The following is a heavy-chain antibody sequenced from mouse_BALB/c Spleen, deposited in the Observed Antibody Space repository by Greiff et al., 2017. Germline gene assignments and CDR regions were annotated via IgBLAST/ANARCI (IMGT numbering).Heavy chain of an antibody. V-gene: IGHV1-67*01. CDR1: SYTFTDYA. CDR3: ASGDYYAMDY. CDR2: ISTYYGNT. J-gene: IGHJ4*01. Sequence: LVESGPELVRPGVSVKISCKGSSYTFTDYAMHWVKQSHAKSLEWIGVISTYYGNTNYNQKFKGKATMTVDKSSSTAYMELARLTSEDSAVYYCASGDYYAMDYWGQGTSVTVSS.